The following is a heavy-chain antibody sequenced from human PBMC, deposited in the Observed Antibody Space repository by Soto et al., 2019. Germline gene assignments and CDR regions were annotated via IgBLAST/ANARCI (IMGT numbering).Heavy chain of an antibody. CDR1: GGSISSGDYY. CDR2: IYYSGST. Sequence: ASGTLSPTLTVSGGSISSGDYYWGWIRHPPGKGLEWIGYIYYSGSTYYNPSLKSRVTISVDTSKNQFSLKLSSVTAADTAVYYCARSGYSGYSYWGQGTLVTVSS. CDR3: ARSGYSGYSY. J-gene: IGHJ4*02. D-gene: IGHD5-12*01. V-gene: IGHV4-30-4*01.